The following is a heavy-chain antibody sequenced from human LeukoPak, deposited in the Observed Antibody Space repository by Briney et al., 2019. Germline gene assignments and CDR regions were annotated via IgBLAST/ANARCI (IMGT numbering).Heavy chain of an antibody. D-gene: IGHD5-18*01. CDR2: LTPLAGTP. CDR3: AKGDTWIQSYRYYGLDV. J-gene: IGHJ6*02. Sequence: ASVKVSCKASGDTFGTFSFNWVRQAPSEGLEWLGGLTPLAGTPNYAQKFQGRLTISADKSTSTVYMELSRLTSEDTAVYFCAKGDTWIQSYRYYGLDVWGQGTTVTVSS. V-gene: IGHV1-69*06. CDR1: GDTFGTFS.